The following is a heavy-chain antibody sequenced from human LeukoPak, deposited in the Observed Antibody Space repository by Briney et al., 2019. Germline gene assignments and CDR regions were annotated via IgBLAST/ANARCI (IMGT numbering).Heavy chain of an antibody. CDR1: GFTFRSYG. CDR3: ARGPTGYSYGFSYYYYYMDV. D-gene: IGHD5-18*01. Sequence: GGSLRLSCAASGFTFRSYGMHWVRQAPGKGLEWLAVISYDGSNKYYADSVKGRFTISRDNSKNTLYLQMNSLRAEDTAVYYCARGPTGYSYGFSYYYYYMDVWGKGTTVTVSS. V-gene: IGHV3-30*19. CDR2: ISYDGSNK. J-gene: IGHJ6*03.